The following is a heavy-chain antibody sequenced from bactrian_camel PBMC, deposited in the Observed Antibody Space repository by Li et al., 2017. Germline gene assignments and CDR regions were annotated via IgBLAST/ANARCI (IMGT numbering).Heavy chain of an antibody. V-gene: IGHV3S59*01. CDR1: EYIRSTYS. J-gene: IGHJ4*01. CDR3: ARLRRGIPAESALGTPNAVDI. D-gene: IGHD1*01. Sequence: VESGGGSVQAGGSLRLSCAASEYIRSTYSLAWFRQPPGREREGVALITREDGSTQYADSVKGRFTISRGIDLKTLFLLMTNLKPDDTAMYYCARLRRGIPAESALGTPNAVDIWGQGTQVTVS. CDR2: ITREDGST.